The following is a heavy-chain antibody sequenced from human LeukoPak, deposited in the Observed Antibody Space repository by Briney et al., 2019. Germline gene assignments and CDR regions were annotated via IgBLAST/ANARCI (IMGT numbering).Heavy chain of an antibody. CDR2: INSDCSRT. V-gene: IGHV3-74*01. CDR1: GFTFSSYW. CDR3: ARAGNPIFYYYMDV. Sequence: GGSLRLSCAASGFTFSSYWLHWVRQVPGKGLVWVSHINSDCSRTTYADSVEGRFTISRDNAKNTLYLQMNSLRAEDTAVYYCARAGNPIFYYYMDVWGKGITVTVSS. J-gene: IGHJ6*03.